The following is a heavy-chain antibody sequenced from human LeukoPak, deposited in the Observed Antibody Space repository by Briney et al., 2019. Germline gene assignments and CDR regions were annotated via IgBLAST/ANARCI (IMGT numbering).Heavy chain of an antibody. CDR2: ISAYNGNT. V-gene: IGHV1-18*01. Sequence: ASVKVSCKASGYTFTSYGISWGRQAPGQGLEGMGWISAYNGNTNYAQKFQGRVTVTTDTSTSTAYMELRSLRSDDTAVYYCARWRWELLWFDPWGQGTLVTVSS. CDR3: ARWRWELLWFDP. D-gene: IGHD1-26*01. CDR1: GYTFTSYG. J-gene: IGHJ5*02.